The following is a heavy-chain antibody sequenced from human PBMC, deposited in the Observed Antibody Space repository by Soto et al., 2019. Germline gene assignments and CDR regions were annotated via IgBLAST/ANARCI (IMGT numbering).Heavy chain of an antibody. J-gene: IGHJ6*02. D-gene: IGHD6-19*01. CDR3: ASELVLAVAGGNYYYGMDV. CDR2: ISSSSSYT. CDR1: GFTFSDYY. Sequence: QVQLVESGGGLVKPGGSLRLSCAASGFTFSDYYMSWIRPAPGKGLEWVSYISSSSSYTNYADSVKGRFTISRDNAKNSLYLQMNSLRAEDTAVYYCASELVLAVAGGNYYYGMDVWGQGTTVTVSS. V-gene: IGHV3-11*06.